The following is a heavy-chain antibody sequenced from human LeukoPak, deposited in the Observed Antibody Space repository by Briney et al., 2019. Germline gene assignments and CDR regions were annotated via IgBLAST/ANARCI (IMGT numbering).Heavy chain of an antibody. V-gene: IGHV3-7*01. D-gene: IGHD6-19*01. CDR2: IKQDGSEK. CDR3: ARDLSGWYGRYYFDY. Sequence: SWVRQAPGXGLEWVANIKQDGSEKYYVDSVKGRFTISRDNAKNSLYLQMNSLRAEDTAVYYCARDLSGWYGRYYFDYWGQGTLVTVSS. J-gene: IGHJ4*02.